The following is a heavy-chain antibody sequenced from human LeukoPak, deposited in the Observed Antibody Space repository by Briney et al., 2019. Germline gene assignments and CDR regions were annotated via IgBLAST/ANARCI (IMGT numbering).Heavy chain of an antibody. D-gene: IGHD3-3*02. J-gene: IGHJ5*02. V-gene: IGHV3-33*01. CDR2: IQSDGSYK. Sequence: GGSLRLSCAGSGFTFSHYGMHWVRQGPGKGLEWVAGIQSDGSYKYYEDSLKGRFTISRDNFKNILYLQMNSLRAEDTAVYSCARDVDTSNHMSIFDPWGQGALVTVSS. CDR3: ARDVDTSNHMSIFDP. CDR1: GFTFSHYG.